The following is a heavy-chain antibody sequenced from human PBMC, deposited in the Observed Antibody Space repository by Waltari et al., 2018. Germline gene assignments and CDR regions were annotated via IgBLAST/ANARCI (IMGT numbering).Heavy chain of an antibody. V-gene: IGHV3-21*04. J-gene: IGHJ3*02. CDR3: ARGIRWTFGGVDHDAFDI. Sequence: EVQLVESGGGLVKPGGSLRLSCAASGFTFSSYSMNWVRQAPGKGLEWVSSISSSSSYIYYADSVKGRFTISRDNAKNSLYLQMNSLRSEDTAVYYCARGIRWTFGGVDHDAFDIWGQGTMVTVSS. D-gene: IGHD3-16*01. CDR1: GFTFSSYS. CDR2: ISSSSSYI.